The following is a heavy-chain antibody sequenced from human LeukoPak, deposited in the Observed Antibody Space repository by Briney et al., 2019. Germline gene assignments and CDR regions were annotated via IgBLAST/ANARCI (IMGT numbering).Heavy chain of an antibody. V-gene: IGHV4-34*01. CDR2: INHSGST. CDR1: GGSFSGYY. D-gene: IGHD2/OR15-2a*01. CDR3: ARHTFGFGY. Sequence: PSETLSLTCAVYGGSFSGYYWSWIRQPPGKGLEWIGEINHSGSTNYNPSLKSRVTISVDTSKNQFSLKLSSVTAADTAVYYCARHTFGFGYWGQGTLVTVSS. J-gene: IGHJ4*02.